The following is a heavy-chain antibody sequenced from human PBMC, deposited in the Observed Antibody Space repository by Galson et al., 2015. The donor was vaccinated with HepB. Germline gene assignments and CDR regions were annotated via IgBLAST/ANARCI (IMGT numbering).Heavy chain of an antibody. CDR1: VGSVSNGAYS. D-gene: IGHD1-26*01. V-gene: IGHV4-30-2*01. CDR2: IYHSGST. Sequence: LTCAVSVGSVSNGAYSWSWVRQPPGKGLEWIGSIYHSGSTYYNPSLKSRVTISVDRSKNQFSLKLTSVTAADTAMFFCACHLVGGTRTFDYWGPGTLVTVSS. J-gene: IGHJ4*02. CDR3: ACHLVGGTRTFDY.